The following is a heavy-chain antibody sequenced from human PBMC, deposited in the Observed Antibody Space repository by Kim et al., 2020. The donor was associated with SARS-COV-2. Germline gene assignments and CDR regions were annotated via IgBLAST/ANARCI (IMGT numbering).Heavy chain of an antibody. Sequence: SETLSLTCTVSGGSISSSSYYWGWIRQPPGKGLEWIGSIYYSGSTYYNPSLKSRVTISVDTSKNQFSLKLSSVTAADTAVYYCATTTGALYWGQGTLVTVSS. CDR2: IYYSGST. CDR3: ATTTGALY. D-gene: IGHD1-26*01. J-gene: IGHJ4*02. V-gene: IGHV4-39*01. CDR1: GGSISSSSYY.